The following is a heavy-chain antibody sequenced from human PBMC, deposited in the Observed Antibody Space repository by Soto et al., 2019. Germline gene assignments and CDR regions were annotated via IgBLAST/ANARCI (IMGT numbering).Heavy chain of an antibody. J-gene: IGHJ4*02. Sequence: ASVKVSCKTSGYTFLSYGSAWVRQAPGQGPEWMGWISVNNGHALYAQKFLGRVSLTTDTSTTTVYMDLTSLRSDDTAVYYCARDVLTIGPDSKYFGNWGPGTLVTVSS. D-gene: IGHD3-22*01. CDR1: GYTFLSYG. V-gene: IGHV1-18*04. CDR3: ARDVLTIGPDSKYFGN. CDR2: ISVNNGHA.